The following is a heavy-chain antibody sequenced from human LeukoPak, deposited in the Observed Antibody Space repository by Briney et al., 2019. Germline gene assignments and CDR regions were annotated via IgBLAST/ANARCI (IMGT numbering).Heavy chain of an antibody. Sequence: PSETLSLTCTVSGGSISSYYWSWIRQPPGKGLEWIGYIYYSGSTNYNPSLKSRVTISVDTSKNQFSLKLSSVTAADTAVYYCARARYSSSWYRGRNWFDPWGQGTLVTVSS. J-gene: IGHJ5*02. CDR2: IYYSGST. D-gene: IGHD6-13*01. CDR1: GGSISSYY. V-gene: IGHV4-59*01. CDR3: ARARYSSSWYRGRNWFDP.